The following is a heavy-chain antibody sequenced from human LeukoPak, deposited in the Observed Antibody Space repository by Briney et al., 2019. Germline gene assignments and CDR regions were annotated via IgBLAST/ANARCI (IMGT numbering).Heavy chain of an antibody. V-gene: IGHV3-21*01. J-gene: IGHJ4*02. CDR3: ARVSGRLERQSDLDY. CDR2: ISGDSTYI. CDR1: GFTFASYS. D-gene: IGHD1-1*01. Sequence: GGSLRLSCAASGFTFASYSMNWVRQALGKGLEWVSSISGDSTYIYNAGSVKGRFTISRDNAQASLYLQMNSLRADDTAVYYCARVSGRLERQSDLDYWGQGTLVIVSS.